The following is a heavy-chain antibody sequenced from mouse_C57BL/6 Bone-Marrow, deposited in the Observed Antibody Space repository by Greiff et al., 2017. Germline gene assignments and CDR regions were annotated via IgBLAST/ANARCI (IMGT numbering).Heavy chain of an antibody. Sequence: QVQLQQPGAELVKPGASVKMSCKASGYTFTSYWITWVKQRPGQGLEWIGDIYPGSGSTNYNDKFKSKATLTVDTSSSTAYMQLSSLTSEDSSVYYCARDYYGSSYPYYFDYWGQGTTLTVSS. CDR2: IYPGSGST. D-gene: IGHD1-1*01. V-gene: IGHV1-55*01. J-gene: IGHJ2*01. CDR3: ARDYYGSSYPYYFDY. CDR1: GYTFTSYW.